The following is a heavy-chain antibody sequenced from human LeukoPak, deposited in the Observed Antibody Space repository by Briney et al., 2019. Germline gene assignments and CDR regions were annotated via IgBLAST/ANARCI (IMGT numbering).Heavy chain of an antibody. CDR3: ARDSPPFDQ. CDR2: IYISGST. V-gene: IGHV4-4*07. CDR1: GGSISNDY. Sequence: SETLSLTCTVSGGSISNDYWSWIRQPAGKGLEWIGRIYISGSTNYNSSFKSRVAMSIDASKNEFSLKLSSVTAADTAVYYCARDSPPFDQWGQETLVTVFS. J-gene: IGHJ4*02.